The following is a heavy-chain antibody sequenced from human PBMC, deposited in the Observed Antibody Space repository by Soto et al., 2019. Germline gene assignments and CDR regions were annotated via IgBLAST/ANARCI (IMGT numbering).Heavy chain of an antibody. V-gene: IGHV1-46*01. CDR3: ARDGSAWDFDY. J-gene: IGHJ4*02. CDR2: VRPSGGNT. Sequence: QVQLVQSGAEMKKPGASVKVSCKASGYTFTTYFIHWVRQAPGQGLEWVGIVRPSGGNTAYAQRFQGRLTMTRDTSTSTVYMELSSLRSDDTAVYYCARDGSAWDFDYWGQGTLVTVSS. D-gene: IGHD6-19*01. CDR1: GYTFTTYF.